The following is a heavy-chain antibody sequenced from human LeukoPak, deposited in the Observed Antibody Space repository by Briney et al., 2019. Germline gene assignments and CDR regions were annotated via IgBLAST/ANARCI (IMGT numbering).Heavy chain of an antibody. CDR1: GGSISSYY. J-gene: IGHJ3*02. CDR3: ARGQIMITFGGVIVSRDAFDI. CDR2: FYTSGST. D-gene: IGHD3-16*02. V-gene: IGHV4-4*07. Sequence: SETLSLTCTVSGGSISSYYWSWIRQPAGKGLEWIGRFYTSGSTNYNPSLKSRVTMSVDTSKNQFSLKLSSVTAADTAVYYCARGQIMITFGGVIVSRDAFDIWGQGTMVTVSS.